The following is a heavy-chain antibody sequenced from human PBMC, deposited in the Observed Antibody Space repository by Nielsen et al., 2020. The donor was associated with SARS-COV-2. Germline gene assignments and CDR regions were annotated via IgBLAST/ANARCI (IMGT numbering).Heavy chain of an antibody. CDR3: TRGFYSQSDC. CDR1: GFTFSDYS. Sequence: GESLKISCTGSGFTFSDYSMNWVRQAPGKGLEWVASISGDSNYIFYSELVKGRFTMSRDNGKNSLYLQMNTLRSEDMALYYCTRGFYSQSDCWGQGTLVTVSS. CDR2: ISGDSNYI. D-gene: IGHD2-15*01. J-gene: IGHJ4*02. V-gene: IGHV3-21*01.